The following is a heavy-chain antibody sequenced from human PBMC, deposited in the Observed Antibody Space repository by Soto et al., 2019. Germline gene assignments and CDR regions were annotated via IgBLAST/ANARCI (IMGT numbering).Heavy chain of an antibody. CDR2: INHSGST. CDR3: ARGLNYYDSSGSRYYYYYYGMDV. D-gene: IGHD3-22*01. J-gene: IGHJ6*02. V-gene: IGHV4-34*01. Sequence: SETLSLTCAVYGGSFSGYYWSWIRQPPGKGLEWIGEINHSGSTNYNPSLKSRVTISVDTSKNQFSLKLSSVTAADTAVYYCARGLNYYDSSGSRYYYYYYGMDVWGQGTTVTVS. CDR1: GGSFSGYY.